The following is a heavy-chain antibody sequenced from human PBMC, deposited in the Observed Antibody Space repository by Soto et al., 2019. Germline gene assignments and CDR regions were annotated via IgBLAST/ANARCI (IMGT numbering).Heavy chain of an antibody. D-gene: IGHD3-3*01. CDR1: GFTFSRHT. Sequence: QVQLVESGGGVVQPGRSLRLSCAASGFTFSRHTMHWVRQAPGKGLEWVAAISDDGSNTYYADSVKGRFTISRDNSKNTLYLQMNSVSSEATAVHHCAREVYYDLWSGFNTHPYYFGDWGQGTLVTVSS. CDR2: ISDDGSNT. J-gene: IGHJ4*02. V-gene: IGHV3-30-3*01. CDR3: AREVYYDLWSGFNTHPYYFGD.